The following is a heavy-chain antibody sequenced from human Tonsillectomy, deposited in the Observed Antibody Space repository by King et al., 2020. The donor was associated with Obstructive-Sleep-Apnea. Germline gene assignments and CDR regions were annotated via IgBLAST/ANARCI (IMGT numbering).Heavy chain of an antibody. J-gene: IGHJ4*02. D-gene: IGHD1-26*01. CDR3: ARDREGASTHPYYFDF. CDR1: GFTFSSYT. Sequence: VQLVESGGGLVKPGGSLRLSCAASGFTFSSYTMNWVRQAPGKGLEWVSSISSISTCIYYADSVKGRFTISRDNAKNSLSLQMNSLRVEDTAVYFCARDREGASTHPYYFDFWGQGTLVTVSS. V-gene: IGHV3-21*01. CDR2: ISSISTCI.